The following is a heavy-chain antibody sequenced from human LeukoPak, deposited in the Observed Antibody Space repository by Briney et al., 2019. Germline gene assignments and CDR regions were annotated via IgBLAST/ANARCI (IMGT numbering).Heavy chain of an antibody. Sequence: SETLSLTCTVSGGSISSYYWSWIRQPPGKGLEWIGSIYYSGSTYYNPSLKSRVTISVDTSKNQFSLKLSSVTAADTAVYYCARRPVLRFLGSDAFDIWGQGTMVTVSS. CDR3: ARRPVLRFLGSDAFDI. D-gene: IGHD3-3*01. CDR2: IYYSGST. J-gene: IGHJ3*02. CDR1: GGSISSYY. V-gene: IGHV4-59*05.